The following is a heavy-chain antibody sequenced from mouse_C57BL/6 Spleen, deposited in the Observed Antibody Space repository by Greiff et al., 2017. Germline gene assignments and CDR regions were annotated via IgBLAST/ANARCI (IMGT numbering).Heavy chain of an antibody. CDR3: ARADWDDWYFDV. CDR2: INPNNGGT. Sequence: EVQLQQSGPELVKPGASVKIPCKASGYTFTDYNMDWLKQSHGKSLEWIGDINPNNGGTIYNQKFKGKATLTVDKSSSTAYMELRSLTSEDTAVYYCARADWDDWYFDVWGTGTTVTVSS. CDR1: GYTFTDYN. D-gene: IGHD4-1*01. V-gene: IGHV1-18*01. J-gene: IGHJ1*03.